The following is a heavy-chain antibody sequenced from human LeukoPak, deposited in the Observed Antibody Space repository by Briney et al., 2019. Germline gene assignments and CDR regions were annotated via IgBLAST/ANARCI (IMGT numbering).Heavy chain of an antibody. J-gene: IGHJ4*02. CDR1: GFTFSSYA. CDR3: AKAGIAVAGTSWYFDY. D-gene: IGHD6-19*01. V-gene: IGHV3-23*01. Sequence: GGSLRLSCAASGFTFSSYAMSWVRQAPGKGLEWVSAISGSGGSTYYADSVKGRFTISRDNSKNTLYLQVNSLRAEDTAVYYCAKAGIAVAGTSWYFDYWGQGTLVTVSS. CDR2: ISGSGGST.